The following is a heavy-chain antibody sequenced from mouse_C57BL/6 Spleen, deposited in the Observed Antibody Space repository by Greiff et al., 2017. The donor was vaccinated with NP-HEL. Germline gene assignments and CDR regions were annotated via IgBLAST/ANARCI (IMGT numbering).Heavy chain of an antibody. CDR1: GYSITSGYY. Sequence: EVQLVESGPGLVKPSQSLSLTCSVTGYSITSGYYWNWIRQFPGNKLEWMGYISYDGSNNYNPSLKNRISITRDTSKNQFFLKLNSVTTEDTATYYCARDDGRDYFDYWGQGTTLTVSS. J-gene: IGHJ2*01. CDR2: ISYDGSN. D-gene: IGHD2-3*01. CDR3: ARDDGRDYFDY. V-gene: IGHV3-6*01.